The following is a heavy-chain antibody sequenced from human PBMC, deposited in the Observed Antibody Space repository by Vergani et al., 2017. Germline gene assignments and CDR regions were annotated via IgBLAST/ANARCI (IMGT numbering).Heavy chain of an antibody. D-gene: IGHD4-23*01. CDR1: GFTFSSYA. CDR3: VKEWARAGGYGGNRPFDY. Sequence: EVQLVETGGGLVKPGGSLRLSCSASGFTFSSYAMPWVRQAPGKGLEYVSAISSNGGSTYYADSVKGRFTISRDNSKNTLYLQMSSLRAEDTAVYYCVKEWARAGGYGGNRPFDYWGQGTLVTVSS. V-gene: IGHV3-64D*06. CDR2: ISSNGGST. J-gene: IGHJ4*02.